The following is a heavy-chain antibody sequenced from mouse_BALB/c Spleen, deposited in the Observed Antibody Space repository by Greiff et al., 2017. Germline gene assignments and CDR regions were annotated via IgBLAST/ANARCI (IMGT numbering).Heavy chain of an antibody. J-gene: IGHJ4*01. CDR2: ISSGSSTI. D-gene: IGHD1-1*01. CDR3: ARRGYGSSYYAMDY. V-gene: IGHV5-17*02. CDR1: GFTFSSFG. Sequence: EVQVVESGGGLVQPGGSRKLSCAASGFTFSSFGMHWVRQAPEKGLEWVAYISSGSSTIYYADTVKGRFTISRYNPKNTLFLQMTSLRSEDTAMYYCARRGYGSSYYAMDYWGQGTSVTVSS.